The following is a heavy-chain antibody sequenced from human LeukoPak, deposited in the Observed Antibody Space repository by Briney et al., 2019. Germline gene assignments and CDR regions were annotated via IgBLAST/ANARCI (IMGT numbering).Heavy chain of an antibody. V-gene: IGHV4-59*01. Sequence: ASETLSLTCTVSGGSISSYYWSWIRQPPGKGLEWIGYIYYSGSTSYNPSLKSRVTISVDTSKNQFSLKLSSVTAADTAVYYCARDYSSSWYSGGDYYYMDVWGKGTTVTVSS. D-gene: IGHD6-13*01. CDR2: IYYSGST. CDR3: ARDYSSSWYSGGDYYYMDV. CDR1: GGSISSYY. J-gene: IGHJ6*03.